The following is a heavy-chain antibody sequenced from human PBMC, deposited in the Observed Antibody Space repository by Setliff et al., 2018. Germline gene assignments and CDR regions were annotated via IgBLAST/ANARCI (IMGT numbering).Heavy chain of an antibody. J-gene: IGHJ1*01. Sequence: LSLTCAVYGGSFQGYYWSWIRQSPERGLEWIGEINSSGDTNYNPPLESRVTMSIDPSKNQFSLTLTSVRAADTAVYFCAKAKGHLGYYRLVLNYFRHWGQGTPVTVSS. CDR1: GGSFQGYY. CDR2: INSSGDT. CDR3: AKAKGHLGYYRLVLNYFRH. D-gene: IGHD3-22*01. V-gene: IGHV4-34*01.